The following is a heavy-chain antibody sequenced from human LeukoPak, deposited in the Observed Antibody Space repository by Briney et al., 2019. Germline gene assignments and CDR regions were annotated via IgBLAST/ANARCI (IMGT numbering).Heavy chain of an antibody. CDR1: GGTFSSYT. CDR2: IIPILGIA. D-gene: IGHD5-18*01. V-gene: IGHV1-69*04. Sequence: GASVKVSCKASGGTFSSYTISWVRQAPGQGLEWMGRIIPILGIANYPQKFQGRVTITADKSTSTAYMELSSLRSEDTAVYYCARDHTAMVMGRYDSSPSWGQGTLVTVSS. CDR3: ARDHTAMVMGRYDSSPS. J-gene: IGHJ4*02.